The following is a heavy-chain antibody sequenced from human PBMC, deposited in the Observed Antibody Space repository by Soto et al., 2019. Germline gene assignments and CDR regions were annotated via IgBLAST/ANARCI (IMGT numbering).Heavy chain of an antibody. J-gene: IGHJ6*02. V-gene: IGHV5-51*01. CDR1: GYSFTSYW. Sequence: LGESLKISCKGSGYSFTSYWIGWVRQMPGKGLEWMGIIYPGDSDTRYSPSFQGQVTISADKSISTAYLQWSSLKASDTAMYYCARIPPSLVTMVRGVITQYYYGMDVWGQGTTVTVCS. D-gene: IGHD3-10*01. CDR3: ARIPPSLVTMVRGVITQYYYGMDV. CDR2: IYPGDSDT.